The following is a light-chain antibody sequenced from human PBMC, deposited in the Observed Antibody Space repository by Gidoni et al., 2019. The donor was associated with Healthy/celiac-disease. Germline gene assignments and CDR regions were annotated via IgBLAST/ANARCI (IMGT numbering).Light chain of an antibody. J-gene: IGKJ5*01. CDR3: QQYDNRPPT. V-gene: IGKV1-33*01. Sequence: DIQMTQSPSSRSASVGDRVTITCQASQDISNYLNWYQQKPGKAPKLLIYDASNLETGVPSRFSGSGSGTDFTFTISSLQPEDIATYYCQQYDNRPPTFGQGTRLEIK. CDR1: QDISNY. CDR2: DAS.